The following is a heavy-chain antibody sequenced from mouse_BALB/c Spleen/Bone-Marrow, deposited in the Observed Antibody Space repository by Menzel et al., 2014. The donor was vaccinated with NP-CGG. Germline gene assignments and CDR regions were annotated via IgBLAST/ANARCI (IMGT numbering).Heavy chain of an antibody. V-gene: IGHV1-67*01. D-gene: IGHD2-1*01. CDR1: GYTFTDYA. CDR2: ISTYSGNT. J-gene: IGHJ3*01. CDR3: ASPIYYGNYEGFAY. Sequence: VKLQKSGPELVRPGVSVKISCKGSGYTFTDYAMHWVKQSHAKSLEWIGVISTYSGNTNYNQKFKGKATMTVDKSSSTAYMELARLTSEDSAIYYCASPIYYGNYEGFAYWGQGTLVTVSA.